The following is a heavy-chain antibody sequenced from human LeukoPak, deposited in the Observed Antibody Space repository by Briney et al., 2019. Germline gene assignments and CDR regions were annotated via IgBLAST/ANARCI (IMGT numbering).Heavy chain of an antibody. V-gene: IGHV4-39*01. CDR3: ASGYSYNY. J-gene: IGHJ4*02. CDR2: IYYSGST. CDR1: GGSISSYY. D-gene: IGHD5-18*01. Sequence: PSETLSLTCTVSGGSISSYYWGWIRQPPGKGLEWIGSIYYSGSTYYNPSLKSRVTISVDTSKNQFSLKLSSVTAADTAVYYCASGYSYNYWGQGTLVTVSS.